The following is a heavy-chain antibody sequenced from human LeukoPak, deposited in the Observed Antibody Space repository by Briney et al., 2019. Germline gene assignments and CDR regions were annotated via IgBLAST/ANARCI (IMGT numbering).Heavy chain of an antibody. CDR2: ISSSGNII. J-gene: IGHJ1*01. Sequence: GGSLRLSCAASGFTFSDYYMSWIRQAPGKGLEWVSYISSSGNIIYYSDSVKGRFTISRDNAKNSLYLQMNSLRAEDTAVYYCARARADYDILTGLYFQHWGQGTLVTVSS. CDR1: GFTFSDYY. CDR3: ARARADYDILTGLYFQH. D-gene: IGHD3-9*01. V-gene: IGHV3-11*01.